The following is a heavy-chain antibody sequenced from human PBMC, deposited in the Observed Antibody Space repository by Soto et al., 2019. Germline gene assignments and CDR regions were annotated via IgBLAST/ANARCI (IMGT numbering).Heavy chain of an antibody. J-gene: IGHJ6*02. CDR3: AGRRWATAYCPRNYYAIDP. D-gene: IGHD1-26*01. Sequence: GESLKISCKGLGYTFTDYWINGVRQMPGKGLEWMGRVGPIDSYTTYGPSVQGRVSLSIDKSIGTAELQLNGLSASDTAVYYCAGRRWATAYCPRNYYAIDPWGQGTTVTVSS. V-gene: IGHV5-10-1*01. CDR1: GYTFTDYW. CDR2: VGPIDSYT.